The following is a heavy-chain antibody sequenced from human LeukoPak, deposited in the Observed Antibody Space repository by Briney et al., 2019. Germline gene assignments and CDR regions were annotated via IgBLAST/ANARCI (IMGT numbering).Heavy chain of an antibody. Sequence: SETLSLTCTVSGGSISSGSYYWRWIRQPAGKGLEWIGRIYTSGSTNYNPSLKSRVTISVDTSKNQFSLKLSSVTAADTAVYYCARDRPNYDFWSGYPYGDAFDIWGQGTMVTVSS. CDR3: ARDRPNYDFWSGYPYGDAFDI. CDR1: GGSISSGSYY. D-gene: IGHD3-3*01. J-gene: IGHJ3*02. CDR2: IYTSGST. V-gene: IGHV4-61*02.